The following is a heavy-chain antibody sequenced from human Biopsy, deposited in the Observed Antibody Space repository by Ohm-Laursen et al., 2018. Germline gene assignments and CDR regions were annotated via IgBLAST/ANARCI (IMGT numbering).Heavy chain of an antibody. Sequence: SDTLSLTCPVSGGSISSDYWSWIRQPPAQGLEWIGYIYYSGSTNYNPSLKSRVTISVDTSKNQFSLRLNSVTAADTAVYYCARATNSAGWPYYYFYGMDVWGQGTTVTVSS. V-gene: IGHV4-59*07. J-gene: IGHJ6*02. D-gene: IGHD6-19*01. CDR3: ARATNSAGWPYYYFYGMDV. CDR1: GGSISSDY. CDR2: IYYSGST.